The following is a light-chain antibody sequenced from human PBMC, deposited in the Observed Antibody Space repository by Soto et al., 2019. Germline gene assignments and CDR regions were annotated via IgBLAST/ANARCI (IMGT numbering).Light chain of an antibody. J-gene: IGKJ2*01. CDR1: QSISYK. Sequence: DIQMTQSPSTLSASVGDRVTITCRASQSISYKLAWYQHKPGKAPKLLIYDASGLQSGVPSRFSGSGSGTEFTLTISSMQPDYFATYFCQQYHTYSYTFGQGTKVDIK. CDR3: QQYHTYSYT. CDR2: DAS. V-gene: IGKV1-5*01.